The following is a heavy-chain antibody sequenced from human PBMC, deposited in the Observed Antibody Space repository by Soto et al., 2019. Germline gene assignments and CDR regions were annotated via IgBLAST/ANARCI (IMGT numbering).Heavy chain of an antibody. V-gene: IGHV3-73*01. J-gene: IGHJ3*02. CDR1: GFTFSGSA. Sequence: GGSLRLSCAASGFTFSGSAMHWVRQASGKGLEWVGRIRSKANSYATAYAASVKGRFTISRDDSKNTAYLQMNSLKTEDTAVYYCTSRPFSSSWDDAFDIWGQGTMVTVSS. D-gene: IGHD6-13*01. CDR2: IRSKANSYAT. CDR3: TSRPFSSSWDDAFDI.